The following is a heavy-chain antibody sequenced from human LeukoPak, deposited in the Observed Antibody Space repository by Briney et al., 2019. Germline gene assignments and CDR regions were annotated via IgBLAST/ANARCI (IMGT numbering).Heavy chain of an antibody. CDR3: ARGFSSGLIIDY. D-gene: IGHD3-22*01. CDR2: ISGSSSYT. V-gene: IGHV3-11*06. CDR1: GFTFSDFY. Sequence: PGGSLRLSCAASGFTFSDFYMNWIRQAPGKGLEWVSYISGSSSYTNYVDSVKGRFTISRDNAKKSLYLQMNSLRAEDTAVYYCARGFSSGLIIDYLGQGTLVTVSS. J-gene: IGHJ4*02.